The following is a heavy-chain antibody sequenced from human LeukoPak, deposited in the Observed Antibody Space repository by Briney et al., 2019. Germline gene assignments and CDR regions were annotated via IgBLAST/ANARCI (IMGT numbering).Heavy chain of an antibody. CDR3: ARVFGYLVTAPSDAFDI. CDR1: GYTFTSYG. J-gene: IGHJ3*02. Sequence: ASVKVACKASGYTFTSYGISWVRQAPGQGLEWMVWISAYNGNTNYAQKLQGRVTMTTDTSTSTAYMELRSLRSDDTAVYYCARVFGYLVTAPSDAFDIWGQGTMVTVSS. D-gene: IGHD2-21*02. V-gene: IGHV1-18*01. CDR2: ISAYNGNT.